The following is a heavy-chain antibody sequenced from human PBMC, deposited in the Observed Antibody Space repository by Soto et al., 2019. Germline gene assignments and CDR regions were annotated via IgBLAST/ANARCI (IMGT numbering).Heavy chain of an antibody. Sequence: QVQLVQSGAEVKKPGSSVKVSCKASGGTFSSYAISWVRQAPGQGLEWMGGIIPIFGTANYAQKFQGRVTITADESTSTAYMELSSLRSEDTAVYYCARDDVFTMVRGYYYGMDVWGQGTTVTVSS. D-gene: IGHD3-10*01. V-gene: IGHV1-69*12. CDR2: IIPIFGTA. CDR3: ARDDVFTMVRGYYYGMDV. CDR1: GGTFSSYA. J-gene: IGHJ6*02.